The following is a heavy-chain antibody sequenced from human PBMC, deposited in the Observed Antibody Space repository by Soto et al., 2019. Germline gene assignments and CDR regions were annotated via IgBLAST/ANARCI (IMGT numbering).Heavy chain of an antibody. J-gene: IGHJ6*02. CDR1: GFTFSSYA. CDR2: ISYDGSNK. V-gene: IGHV3-30-3*01. D-gene: IGHD6-13*01. CDR3: ARAYRIAAAGTLSYGMDV. Sequence: LRLSCAASGFTFSSYAMHWVRQAPGKGLEWVAVISYDGSNKYYADSVKGRFTISRDNSKDTLYLQMNSLRAEDTAVYYCARAYRIAAAGTLSYGMDVWGQGTTVTVSS.